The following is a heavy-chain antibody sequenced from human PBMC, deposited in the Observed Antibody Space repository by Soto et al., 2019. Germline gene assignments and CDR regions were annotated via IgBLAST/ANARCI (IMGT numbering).Heavy chain of an antibody. V-gene: IGHV1-18*01. Sequence: GASVKVSCKASGYTFTTYGISWVRQAPGQGLEWMGWISAYNGNTNYAQKLQGRVTMTTDTSTSTAYMELRSLRSDDTAVYYCARLGYYYGSGSYYYYGMDVWGQGTTVTVSS. CDR1: GYTFTTYG. J-gene: IGHJ6*02. CDR3: ARLGYYYGSGSYYYYGMDV. D-gene: IGHD3-10*01. CDR2: ISAYNGNT.